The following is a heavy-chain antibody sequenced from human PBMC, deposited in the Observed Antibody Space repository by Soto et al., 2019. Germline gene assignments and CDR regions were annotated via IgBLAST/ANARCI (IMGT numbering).Heavy chain of an antibody. CDR2: INHSRVS. D-gene: IGHD3-3*01. J-gene: IGHJ6*01. Sequence: SEPLSLTCGVYGGSFSGYFWSWIRQPPGKGLEWIGEINHSRVSNYNPSLKSRVTISIDTSKNQFSLKLTSVTAADTAVYYCARGPHDDCWNRNYSYDEAVDVWGQANTVT. V-gene: IGHV4-34*01. CDR3: ARGPHDDCWNRNYSYDEAVDV. CDR1: GGSFSGYF.